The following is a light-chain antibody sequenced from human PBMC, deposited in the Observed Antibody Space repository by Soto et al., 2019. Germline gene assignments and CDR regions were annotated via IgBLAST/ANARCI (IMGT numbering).Light chain of an antibody. V-gene: IGLV1-44*01. J-gene: IGLJ1*01. CDR2: SDN. CDR1: SSNIGSHT. Sequence: QAVLTQPPSASGTPGQRVTVSCSGGSSNIGSHTVNWYQQLPGTAPKLLIYSDNQRPSGVPDRFSGSQSGTSASLAISGLQSEDEADYYCATWDDSLNGPVFGTGTKVTVL. CDR3: ATWDDSLNGPV.